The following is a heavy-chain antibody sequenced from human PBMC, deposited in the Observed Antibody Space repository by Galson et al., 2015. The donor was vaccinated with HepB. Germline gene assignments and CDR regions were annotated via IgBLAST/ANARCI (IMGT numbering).Heavy chain of an antibody. Sequence: SLRLSCAASGFTFSSYSMNWVRQAPGKGLEWVSSISSSSSYIYYADSVKGRFTISRDNAKNSLYLQMNSLRAEDTAVYYCARDQSGSHIGDPQAYGMDVWGQGTTVTVSS. CDR1: GFTFSSYS. CDR2: ISSSSSYI. CDR3: ARDQSGSHIGDPQAYGMDV. D-gene: IGHD1-26*01. J-gene: IGHJ6*02. V-gene: IGHV3-21*01.